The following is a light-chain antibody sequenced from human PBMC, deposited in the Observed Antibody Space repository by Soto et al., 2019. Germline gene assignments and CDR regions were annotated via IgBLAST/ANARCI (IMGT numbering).Light chain of an antibody. J-gene: IGKJ4*01. V-gene: IGKV3-11*01. CDR2: DAS. CDR1: QNVSSY. CDR3: QQRSNWPLT. Sequence: EIVFTHSPATLSLSPGERSTLSFRAIQNVSSYLAWYQQKPGQAPRLLIYDASNRATGIPARFSGSGSGTDFTLTISSLEPEDFAVYYCQQRSNWPLTFGGGTKVEIK.